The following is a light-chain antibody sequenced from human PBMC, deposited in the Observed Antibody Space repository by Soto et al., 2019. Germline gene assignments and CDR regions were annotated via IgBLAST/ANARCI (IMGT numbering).Light chain of an antibody. CDR2: GYN. J-gene: IGLJ2*01. CDR1: RSNIGAGYD. Sequence: QSVLTQPPSVSGAPGQRVTISCTGSRSNIGAGYDVHWYQQVPGTAPKVLIYGYNNRPSGVPDRFSGSKSGTSASLAITGLQAEDEADYYCQSYDSSLSGSVVFGGGTKLTVL. CDR3: QSYDSSLSGSVV. V-gene: IGLV1-40*01.